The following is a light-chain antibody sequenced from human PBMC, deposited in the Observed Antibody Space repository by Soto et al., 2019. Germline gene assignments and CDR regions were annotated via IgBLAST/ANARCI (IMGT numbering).Light chain of an antibody. CDR2: ATA. CDR1: QDISSY. CDR3: QQVQSFPFS. Sequence: DIQLTQSPSFLSAFLGDSVTITCRASQDISSYVAWYQQQPEKAPKLLIYATARLQSGVPSRFSGSGSGTEFTLTISGLQPEDFATYYCQQVQSFPFSFGPGTKVDIK. V-gene: IGKV1-9*01. J-gene: IGKJ3*01.